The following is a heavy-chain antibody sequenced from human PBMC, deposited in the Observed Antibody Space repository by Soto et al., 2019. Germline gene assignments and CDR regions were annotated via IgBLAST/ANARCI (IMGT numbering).Heavy chain of an antibody. CDR2: IYYSGST. D-gene: IGHD6-13*01. J-gene: IGHJ5*02. CDR3: ARHVVAAAGTIHWFDP. V-gene: IGHV4-39*01. CDR1: GSSISSSSYY. Sequence: PSETLSLTCTVSGSSISSSSYYWGWIRQPPGKGLEWIGSIYYSGSTYYNPSLKSRVTISVDTSKNQFSLKLSSVTAADTAVYYCARHVVAAAGTIHWFDPWGQGTLVTVPQ.